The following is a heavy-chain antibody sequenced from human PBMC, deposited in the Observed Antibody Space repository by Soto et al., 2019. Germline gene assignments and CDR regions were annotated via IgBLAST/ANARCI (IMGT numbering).Heavy chain of an antibody. CDR1: GYTFTGYY. CDR3: ARERVTTDSYYYGMDG. D-gene: IGHD4-4*01. CDR2: INPSGGAT. J-gene: IGHJ6*02. V-gene: IGHV1-46*01. Sequence: ASVKVSCKTSGYTFTGYYIHWVRQAPGQGLEWMGIINPSGGATTYPQKFQGRVTMTRDTSTGTVYMDLSSLRSEDTAVYYCARERVTTDSYYYGMDGWGQGTTVTVSS.